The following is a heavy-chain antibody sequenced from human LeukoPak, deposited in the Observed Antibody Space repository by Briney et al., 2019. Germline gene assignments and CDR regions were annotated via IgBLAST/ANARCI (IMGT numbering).Heavy chain of an antibody. CDR2: INPNSGDT. V-gene: IGHV1-2*02. Sequence: ASVKVSSKASVYTFTAYYIHWVRQAPGQGLEWVGWINPNSGDTHSAQNFQGRVTMTRDTSISTASMDLSRLRSDDTAVYYCARAPKNDAYDIWGRGTMVTVSS. CDR1: VYTFTAYY. J-gene: IGHJ3*02. CDR3: ARAPKNDAYDI.